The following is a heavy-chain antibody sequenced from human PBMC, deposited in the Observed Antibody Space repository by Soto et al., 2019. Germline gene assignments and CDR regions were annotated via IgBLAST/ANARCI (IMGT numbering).Heavy chain of an antibody. CDR2: INPGDSDT. Sequence: GESLKISCKGSGYSFTNYWVAWVRQMPGKGMEWMGIINPGDSDTRYSPSFQGQVTISADKSFSTAYLQWSSLKASDTAIYYCTRSDSTVYYVYWGQGTLVTVSS. CDR3: TRSDSTVYYVY. J-gene: IGHJ4*02. D-gene: IGHD3-22*01. CDR1: GYSFTNYW. V-gene: IGHV5-51*01.